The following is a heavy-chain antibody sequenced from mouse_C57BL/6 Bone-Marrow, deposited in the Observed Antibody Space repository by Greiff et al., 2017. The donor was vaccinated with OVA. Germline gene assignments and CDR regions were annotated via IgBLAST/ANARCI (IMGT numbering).Heavy chain of an antibody. V-gene: IGHV1-64*01. J-gene: IGHJ2*01. D-gene: IGHD2-4*01. CDR1: GYTFTSYW. Sequence: VQLQQPGAELVKPGASVKLSCKASGYTFTSYWMHWVKQRPGQGLEWIGMIHPNSGSTNYNEKFKSKATLTVDKSSSTAYMQLSSLTSEDSAVYYCAREEIYDDYPLGYWGQGTTLTVSS. CDR2: IHPNSGST. CDR3: AREEIYDDYPLGY.